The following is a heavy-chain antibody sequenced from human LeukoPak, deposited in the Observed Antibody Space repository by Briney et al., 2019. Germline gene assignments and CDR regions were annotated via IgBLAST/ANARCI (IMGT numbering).Heavy chain of an antibody. Sequence: SETLSLTCAVSGGSISSTNWWSWVRRPPGKGLECIGEIYHSGLTHYNPSLKSRVTISVDTSKNQFSLKLSSVTAADTAVYYCARGVRIAVAGTDYYYGMDVWGQGTTVTVSS. V-gene: IGHV4-4*02. CDR1: GGSISSTNW. J-gene: IGHJ6*02. CDR3: ARGVRIAVAGTDYYYGMDV. D-gene: IGHD6-19*01. CDR2: IYHSGLT.